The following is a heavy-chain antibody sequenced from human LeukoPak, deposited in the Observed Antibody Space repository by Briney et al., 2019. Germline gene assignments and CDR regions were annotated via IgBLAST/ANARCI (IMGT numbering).Heavy chain of an antibody. CDR2: IYHSGST. D-gene: IGHD3-22*01. J-gene: IGHJ4*02. CDR3: ARRLHYYDSSGYSSFDY. Sequence: SETLSLTCAVSGGSISSSNWWSWVRQPPGKGLEGFGEIYHSGSTNYNPSLKSRVTISVDKSKNQFSLKLSSVTAADTAVYYCARRLHYYDSSGYSSFDYWGQGTLVTVSS. V-gene: IGHV4-4*02. CDR1: GGSISSSNW.